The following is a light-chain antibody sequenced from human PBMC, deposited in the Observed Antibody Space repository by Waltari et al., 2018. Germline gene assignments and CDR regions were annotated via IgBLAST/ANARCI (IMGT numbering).Light chain of an antibody. CDR3: QSYDSSLSGSVV. CDR2: TVT. Sequence: QSVLTQPPSVSGAPGQRVTISCTGSSSNIGAGYDVHWYQQLPGTGPKLPSPTVTHRPRGAPDGCSGSKSGTSASLAITGLQAEDEADYYCQSYDSSLSGSVVFGGGTKLTVL. V-gene: IGLV1-40*01. J-gene: IGLJ2*01. CDR1: SSNIGAGYD.